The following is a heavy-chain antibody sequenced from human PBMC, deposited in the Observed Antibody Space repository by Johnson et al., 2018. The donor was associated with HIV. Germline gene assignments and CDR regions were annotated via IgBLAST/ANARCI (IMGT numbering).Heavy chain of an antibody. Sequence: MQLVESGGGVVQPGRSLRLSCAASGFTFSSYAMHWVRQAPGKGLEWVAVISYDGSNKYYADSVKGRFTISRDNSKNTLYLQMNSLRAEDTAVYYCARSQTMIVDGADAFDIWGQGTMVTVSS. CDR1: GFTFSSYA. V-gene: IGHV3-30-3*01. CDR2: ISYDGSNK. J-gene: IGHJ3*02. D-gene: IGHD3-22*01. CDR3: ARSQTMIVDGADAFDI.